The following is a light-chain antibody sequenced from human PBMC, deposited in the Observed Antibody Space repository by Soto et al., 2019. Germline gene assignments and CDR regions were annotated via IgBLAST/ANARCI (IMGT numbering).Light chain of an antibody. J-gene: IGLJ3*02. CDR3: AAWDDSFNWV. Sequence: QSVLTQPPSASGTPGQTITISCSGGSSNIGINTVSWYEHLPGTAPRLLIYGNNQRPSGVPDRFSGSKSGTSASLAISGLQSEDEADYYCAAWDDSFNWVFGGGTKLTVL. V-gene: IGLV1-44*01. CDR2: GNN. CDR1: SSNIGINT.